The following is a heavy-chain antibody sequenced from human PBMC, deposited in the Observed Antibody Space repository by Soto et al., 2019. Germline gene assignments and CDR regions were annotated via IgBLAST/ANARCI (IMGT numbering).Heavy chain of an antibody. CDR1: GYTFTSYA. CDR3: ARVLPHCSSTSCPPGPWFDP. Sequence: ASVMVSCKASGYTFTSYAMHWVRQAPGQRLEWMGWINAGNGNTKYSQKFQGRVTITRDTSASTAYMELSSLRSEDTAVYYCARVLPHCSSTSCPPGPWFDPWGQGTLVTVSS. CDR2: INAGNGNT. V-gene: IGHV1-3*01. D-gene: IGHD2-2*01. J-gene: IGHJ5*02.